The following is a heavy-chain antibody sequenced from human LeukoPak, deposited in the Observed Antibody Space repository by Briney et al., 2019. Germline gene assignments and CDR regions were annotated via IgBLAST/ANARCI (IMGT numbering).Heavy chain of an antibody. J-gene: IGHJ4*02. CDR1: GFTFSNAW. D-gene: IGHD4-17*01. CDR2: IKSKTDGGTT. V-gene: IGHV3-15*01. Sequence: GGSLRPSCAASGFTFSNAWMSWVRQAPGKGLEWVGRIKSKTDGGTTDYAAPVKGRFTISRDDSKNTLYLQMSSLKTEDTAMYYCTATYGDYVLDYWGQGTLVTVSS. CDR3: TATYGDYVLDY.